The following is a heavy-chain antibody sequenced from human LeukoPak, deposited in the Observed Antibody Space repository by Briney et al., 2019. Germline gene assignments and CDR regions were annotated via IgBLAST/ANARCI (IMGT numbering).Heavy chain of an antibody. D-gene: IGHD4-17*01. CDR2: INWNGGST. CDR3: ARVDYGNYYYYMDV. V-gene: IGHV3-20*04. Sequence: LPGGSLRLSCAASGFTFDDYGMSWVRQAPGKGLEWVSGINWNGGSTGYADSVKGRFTISRDNAKNSLYLQMNSLRAEDTALYYCARVDYGNYYYYMDVWGKGTTVTVSS. CDR1: GFTFDDYG. J-gene: IGHJ6*03.